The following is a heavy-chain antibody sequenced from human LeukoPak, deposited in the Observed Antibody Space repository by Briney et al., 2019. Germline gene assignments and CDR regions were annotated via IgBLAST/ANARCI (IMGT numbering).Heavy chain of an antibody. D-gene: IGHD6-19*01. CDR1: GYTFTSYY. Sequence: ASVKASCKASGYTFTSYYMHWVRQAPGQGLEWMGIINPSGGSTSYAQKFQGRVTMTRDTSTSTVYMELSSLRSEDTAVYYCASLGYSSGWYEGQYFDYWGQGTLVTVSS. J-gene: IGHJ4*02. CDR2: INPSGGST. V-gene: IGHV1-46*01. CDR3: ASLGYSSGWYEGQYFDY.